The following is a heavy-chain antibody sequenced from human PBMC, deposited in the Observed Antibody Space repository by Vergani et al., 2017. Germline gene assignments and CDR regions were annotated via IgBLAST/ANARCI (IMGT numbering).Heavy chain of an antibody. CDR1: GFTFSSYG. Sequence: QVQLVESGGGVVQPGRSLRLSCAASGFTFSSYGMHWVRQAPGKGLEWVAVISYDGSNKYYADSVKGRCTISRDNSKNTLYLQMNSLRAEDTAVYYCAKDYGWFSYYYGMDVWGQGP. V-gene: IGHV3-30*18. J-gene: IGHJ6*02. CDR3: AKDYGWFSYYYGMDV. CDR2: ISYDGSNK. D-gene: IGHD2-15*01.